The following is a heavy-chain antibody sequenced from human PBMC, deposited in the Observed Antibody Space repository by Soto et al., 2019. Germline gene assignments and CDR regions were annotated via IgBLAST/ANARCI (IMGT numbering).Heavy chain of an antibody. CDR2: IYYSGST. V-gene: IGHV4-59*12. D-gene: IGHD3-9*01. CDR3: ARGTYYDILTGYYLPPFDY. J-gene: IGHJ4*02. CDR1: GGSISSYY. Sequence: SETLSLTCTVSGGSISSYYWSWIRQPPGKGLEWIGYIYYSGSTNYNPSLKSRVTISVDTSKNQFSLKLSSVTAADTAVYYCARGTYYDILTGYYLPPFDYWGQGTLVTVSS.